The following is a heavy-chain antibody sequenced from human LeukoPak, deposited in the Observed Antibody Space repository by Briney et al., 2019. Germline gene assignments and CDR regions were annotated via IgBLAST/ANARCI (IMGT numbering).Heavy chain of an antibody. CDR2: ISSSSSTI. V-gene: IGHV3-48*04. Sequence: GGSLRLSCAASGFTFSSYSMNWVRQAPGKGLEWVSYISSSSSTIYYADSVKGRFTISRDNAKNSLYLQMNSLRAEDTAVYYCARVGVGATRSLDYWGQGTLVTVSS. CDR3: ARVGVGATRSLDY. CDR1: GFTFSSYS. J-gene: IGHJ4*02. D-gene: IGHD1-26*01.